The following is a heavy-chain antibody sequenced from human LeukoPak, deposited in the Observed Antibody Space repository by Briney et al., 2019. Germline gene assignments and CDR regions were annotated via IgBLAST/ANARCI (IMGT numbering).Heavy chain of an antibody. Sequence: SETLSLTCAVSGGSISSGGYSWSWIRQPPGKGLEWIGYIYHSGSTYYNPSLKSRVTISVDRSKNQFSLKLSSVTAADTAVYYCARYRGYESPWFDPWGQGTLVTVSS. CDR2: IYHSGST. J-gene: IGHJ5*02. CDR3: ARYRGYESPWFDP. V-gene: IGHV4-30-2*01. CDR1: GGSISSGGYS. D-gene: IGHD5-12*01.